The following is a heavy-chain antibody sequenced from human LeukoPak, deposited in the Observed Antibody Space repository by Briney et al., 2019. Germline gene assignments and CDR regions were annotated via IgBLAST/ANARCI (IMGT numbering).Heavy chain of an antibody. CDR1: GHTFTTYG. CDR2: ISGYNGNT. Sequence: ASVKVSCKASGHTFTTYGISWVRQAPGQGLEWMGWISGYNGNTNYAQKFQGRVTMTTDTSTSTAYMELSSLRSEDTAVYYCARENVLLWFGEPYSYYYYMDVWGKGTTVTIPS. D-gene: IGHD3-10*01. CDR3: ARENVLLWFGEPYSYYYYMDV. V-gene: IGHV1-18*01. J-gene: IGHJ6*03.